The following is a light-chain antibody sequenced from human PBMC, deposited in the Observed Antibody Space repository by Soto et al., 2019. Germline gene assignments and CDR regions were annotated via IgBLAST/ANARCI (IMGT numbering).Light chain of an antibody. V-gene: IGKV3-15*01. CDR3: HQYKNWPWT. CDR1: QSDSRY. J-gene: IGKJ1*01. Sequence: EIVMTQSPASLSVSPGERVTLSCTASQSDSRYLAWYQQIPGQAPRLLIHGASTGAIGVPDRFSGSGSGTEFTLTISSLQSEDSAIYYCHQYKNWPWTFGQGTKV. CDR2: GAS.